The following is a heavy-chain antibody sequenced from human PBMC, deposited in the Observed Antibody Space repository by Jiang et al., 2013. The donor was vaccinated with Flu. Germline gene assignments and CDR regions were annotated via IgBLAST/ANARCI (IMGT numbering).Heavy chain of an antibody. V-gene: IGHV4-59*02. CDR1: GDSVSSNY. Sequence: GLVKPSETLSLTCSVSGDSVSSNYWNWIRQPPGQGLEWIGHIYDSGSTRYNPSLKSRVTISVDSSKNQLFLILSSVTAADTAVYYCAKSMWTNGYLDYWGQGTPVTVSS. J-gene: IGHJ4*02. CDR2: IYDSGST. D-gene: IGHD2-21*01. CDR3: AKSMWTNGYLDY.